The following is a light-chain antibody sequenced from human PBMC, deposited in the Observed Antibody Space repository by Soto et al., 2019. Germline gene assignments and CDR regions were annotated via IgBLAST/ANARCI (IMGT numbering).Light chain of an antibody. CDR3: QQYNDWPT. V-gene: IGKV3-20*01. CDR2: GAS. CDR1: QSVSSDY. J-gene: IGKJ1*01. Sequence: ETVLTQSPGTLSLSPGERATLSCRASQSVSSDYLAWYQQKPGQPPRLLIYGASSRATGIPDRFSGSGPGTDFTLTINSLQSEDFVVYFCQQYNDWPTFGQGTKVDIK.